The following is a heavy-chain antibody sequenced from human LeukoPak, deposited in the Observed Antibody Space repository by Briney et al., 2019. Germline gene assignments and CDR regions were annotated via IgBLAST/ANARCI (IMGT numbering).Heavy chain of an antibody. CDR2: ISGSGGTT. Sequence: GGSLRLSCAASGFSFSTDAMNWVRQAPGKGLEWVSAISGSGGTTFYADSVKGRFTISRDNSKNTLYLQMNSLRAEDTAVYYCAKLGYCSSTSCSDPFDPWGQGTLVTVSS. D-gene: IGHD2-2*01. J-gene: IGHJ5*02. CDR1: GFSFSTDA. V-gene: IGHV3-23*01. CDR3: AKLGYCSSTSCSDPFDP.